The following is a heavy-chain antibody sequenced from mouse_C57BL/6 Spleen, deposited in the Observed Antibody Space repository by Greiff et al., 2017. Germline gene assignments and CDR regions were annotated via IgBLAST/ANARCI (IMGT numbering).Heavy chain of an antibody. J-gene: IGHJ4*01. D-gene: IGHD5-5*01. V-gene: IGHV5-17*01. CDR3: AREGLPLRPYYAMDY. CDR1: GFTFSDYG. Sequence: EVKLVESGGGLVKPGGSLKLSCAASGFTFSDYGMHWVRQAPEKGLEWVAYISSGSSTIYYADTVKGRFTISRDNAKNTLFLQMTSLRSEDTAMYYCAREGLPLRPYYAMDYWGQGTSVTVSS. CDR2: ISSGSSTI.